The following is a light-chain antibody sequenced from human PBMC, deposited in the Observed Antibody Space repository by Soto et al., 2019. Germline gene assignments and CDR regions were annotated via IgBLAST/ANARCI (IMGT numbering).Light chain of an antibody. CDR1: SSDVGAYNY. V-gene: IGLV2-14*03. CDR3: ISYTANSLL. J-gene: IGLJ2*01. CDR2: DVS. Sequence: QSALTQPASVSGSPGQSITISCTGTSSDVGAYNYVSWYQQHPGKAPKLMIYDVSIRPSGVSTRFSGSKSGNRASLTISGLQAEDEADYYCISYTANSLLFGGGTKLTVL.